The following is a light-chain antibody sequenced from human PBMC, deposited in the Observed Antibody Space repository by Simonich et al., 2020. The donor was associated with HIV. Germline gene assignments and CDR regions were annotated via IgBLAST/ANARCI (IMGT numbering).Light chain of an antibody. Sequence: EIVMAQSPATLSVSPGERATLSCRASQSVSSNLAWYQQKPGQAPRLLIYGASTRATSIPARFSCSGSGKEFTLTISSLQSEDFAVYYCQQSYNWPRTFGQGTRVEIK. CDR3: QQSYNWPRT. CDR1: QSVSSN. V-gene: IGKV3-15*01. J-gene: IGKJ1*01. CDR2: GAS.